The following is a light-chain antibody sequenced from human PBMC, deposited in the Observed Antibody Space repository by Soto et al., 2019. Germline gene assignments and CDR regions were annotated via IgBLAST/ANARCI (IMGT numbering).Light chain of an antibody. V-gene: IGLV2-23*01. J-gene: IGLJ2*01. CDR3: CSRVV. CDR2: EGS. Sequence: QSALTQPASVSGSPGQSITISCTGTSSDVGSYNLVSWYQQHPGKAPKLMIYEGSKRPSGVSNRFSGSKSGNTASLTISGLQAEDEADYYGCSRVVFGGGTKLTVL. CDR1: SSDVGSYNL.